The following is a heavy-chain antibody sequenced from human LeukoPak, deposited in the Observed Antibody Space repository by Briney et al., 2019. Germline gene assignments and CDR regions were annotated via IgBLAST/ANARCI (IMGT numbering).Heavy chain of an antibody. J-gene: IGHJ3*02. Sequence: PSGALVLTCPGPGCSLNNYYWSWIRQPARKGLEWIWRIYTRGSTNYNPSLKSRVTMSVDTSKNQFSLKLSSVTAADTAVYYCARGRYCSADICSGGDAFDIWGQGTMVSVSS. CDR2: IYTRGST. D-gene: IGHD2-15*01. CDR1: GCSLNNYY. V-gene: IGHV4-4*07. CDR3: ARGRYCSADICSGGDAFDI.